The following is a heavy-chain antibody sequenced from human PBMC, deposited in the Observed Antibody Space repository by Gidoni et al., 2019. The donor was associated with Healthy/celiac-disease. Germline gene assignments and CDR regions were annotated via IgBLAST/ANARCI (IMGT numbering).Heavy chain of an antibody. CDR3: ATEFPRVAATLAYYYYYGMDV. J-gene: IGHJ6*02. Sequence: QVQLVQAGAGVKKPGASAMVPCEVPGYTITDSSMHWVRQAPGKGLEWMGGFDPEDGETIYAQKFQGRVTMTEDTSTDTAYMELSSLRSEDTAVYYCATEFPRVAATLAYYYYYGMDVWGQGTTVTVSS. CDR1: GYTITDSS. CDR2: FDPEDGET. V-gene: IGHV1-24*01. D-gene: IGHD2-15*01.